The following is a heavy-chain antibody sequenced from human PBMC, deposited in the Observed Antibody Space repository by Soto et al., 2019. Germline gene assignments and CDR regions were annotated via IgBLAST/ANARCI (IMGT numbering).Heavy chain of an antibody. CDR1: GGTFSSYA. Sequence: ASVKVSCKASGGTFSSYAISWVRQAPGQGLEWMGGIIPIFGTANYAQKFQGRVTITADESTSTAYMELSSLRSEDTAVYYCARDLLEPTGSLLLYYYYGMDVWGQGTTVTVSS. D-gene: IGHD1-1*01. CDR2: IIPIFGTA. CDR3: ARDLLEPTGSLLLYYYYGMDV. V-gene: IGHV1-69*13. J-gene: IGHJ6*02.